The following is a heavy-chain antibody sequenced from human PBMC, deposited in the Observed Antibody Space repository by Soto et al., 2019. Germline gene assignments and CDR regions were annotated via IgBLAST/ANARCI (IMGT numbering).Heavy chain of an antibody. CDR3: ARDYGGNPGSFDP. CDR2: IIPIFGTA. Sequence: ASVKVSCKASGGTFSSYAISWVRQTAGQGLEWMGGIIPIFGTANYTQKFQGRVTITADKSTSTAYMELSSLRSEDTAVYYCARDYGGNPGSFDPWGQGTLVTVSS. V-gene: IGHV1-69*06. D-gene: IGHD4-17*01. J-gene: IGHJ5*02. CDR1: GGTFSSYA.